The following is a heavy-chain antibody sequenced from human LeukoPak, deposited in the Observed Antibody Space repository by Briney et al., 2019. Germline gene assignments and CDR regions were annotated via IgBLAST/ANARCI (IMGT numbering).Heavy chain of an antibody. CDR2: IYDSGST. CDR1: GGSISSYY. Sequence: SETLSLTCTVPGGSISSYYWSWIRQPPGKGLEWIGNIYDSGSTNYNPSLKSRVTISVDTSKNQCSLKLSSVTAADTAVYYCARQSISGSSLRYFDCWGQGTLVNVSS. J-gene: IGHJ4*02. D-gene: IGHD3-22*01. V-gene: IGHV4-59*01. CDR3: ARQSISGSSLRYFDC.